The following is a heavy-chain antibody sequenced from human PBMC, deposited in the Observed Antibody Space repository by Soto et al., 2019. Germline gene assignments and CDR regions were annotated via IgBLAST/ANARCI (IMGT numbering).Heavy chain of an antibody. CDR1: GYTFTSCY. CDR2: IIPILGIA. D-gene: IGHD1-1*01. CDR3: ARDSTGTTSTLIDYVYYGMDV. Sequence: SVKVSCKASGYTFTSCYIRWVRQAPGQGLEWMGRIIPILGIANYAQKFQGRVTITADKSTRPAYMELSSLSSEATAVYYWARDSTGTTSTLIDYVYYGMDVWGEGTTVT. V-gene: IGHV1-69*04. J-gene: IGHJ6*02.